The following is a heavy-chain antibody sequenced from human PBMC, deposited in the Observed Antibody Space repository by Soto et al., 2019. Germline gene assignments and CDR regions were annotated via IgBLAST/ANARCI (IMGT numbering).Heavy chain of an antibody. CDR2: IYFSGSA. V-gene: IGHV4-31*03. CDR1: GASITNGNSY. D-gene: IGHD5-12*01. J-gene: IGHJ4*02. CDR3: ARWATGVATLDY. Sequence: QVQLQESGPGLVKPSQTLSLTCTVSGASITNGNSYWTWIRQHPGQGLEWMGYIYFSGSAYYNPSLTSRLTTSIDTSKNQFSLKLTSVTAADTAVYYCARWATGVATLDYWGQGTLVTVSS.